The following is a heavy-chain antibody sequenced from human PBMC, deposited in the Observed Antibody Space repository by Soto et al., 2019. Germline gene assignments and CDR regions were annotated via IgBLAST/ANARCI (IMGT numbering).Heavy chain of an antibody. V-gene: IGHV4-59*01. D-gene: IGHD3-22*01. CDR2: VYYSGST. CDR3: ARAIVVGPATQTYYYYGMDV. J-gene: IGHJ6*02. CDR1: GGSFGGYY. Sequence: QGQLQESGPGLVQPSETLSLTCTVSGGSFGGYYWSWVRQPPGEGLEWMGYVYYSGSTTYNPYLKSRVTISIDTSKKQFSLKLSSVTAADTAVYYCARAIVVGPATQTYYYYGMDVWGQGTTVTVSS.